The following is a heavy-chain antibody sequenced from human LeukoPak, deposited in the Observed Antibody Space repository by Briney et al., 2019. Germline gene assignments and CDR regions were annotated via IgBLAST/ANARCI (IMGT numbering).Heavy chain of an antibody. CDR2: IKEDGSEK. V-gene: IGHV3-7*01. CDR1: GFTFSTYW. D-gene: IGHD3-10*02. J-gene: IGHJ6*01. CDR3: AELGITMIGGV. Sequence: GGSLTLSCAASGFTFSTYWMTWVRQAPGKGLEWVADIKEDGSEKYYGDSVKGRFTISRDNAKNSLYLQMNSLRAEDTAVYYCAELGITMIGGVWGKGTTVTISS.